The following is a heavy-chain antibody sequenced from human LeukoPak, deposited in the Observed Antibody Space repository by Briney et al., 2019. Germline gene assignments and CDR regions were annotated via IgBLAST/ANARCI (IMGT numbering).Heavy chain of an antibody. CDR2: MNPVSGDT. CDR1: GYTFTNFD. D-gene: IGHD6-13*01. Sequence: ASVKVSCKTSGYTFTNFDINWVRQATGQGLEWLGWMNPVSGDTGYAQKFQGRVTMTRDTSISITYMELSSLRSEDTAVYYCARGVSAGVDYWGQGTLVTVSS. CDR3: ARGVSAGVDY. J-gene: IGHJ4*02. V-gene: IGHV1-8*01.